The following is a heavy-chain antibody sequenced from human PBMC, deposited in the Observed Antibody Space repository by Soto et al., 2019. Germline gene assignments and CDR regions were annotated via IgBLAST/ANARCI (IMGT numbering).Heavy chain of an antibody. Sequence: LQGTGQGLEWMGWMNPTNGNTGYAQNFQGRVTMTRSTSITTAYMELSSLRSEDTAVYYCAKGPRNWGVDYWGQGTLVTVSS. D-gene: IGHD7-27*01. CDR2: MNPTNGNT. J-gene: IGHJ4*02. CDR3: AKGPRNWGVDY. V-gene: IGHV1-8*01.